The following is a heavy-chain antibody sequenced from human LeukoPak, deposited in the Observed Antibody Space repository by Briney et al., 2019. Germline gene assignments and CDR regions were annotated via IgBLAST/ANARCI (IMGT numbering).Heavy chain of an antibody. D-gene: IGHD1-26*01. CDR2: ISWSSGSI. CDR1: GFTFSSYW. V-gene: IGHV3-9*01. CDR3: AKSGHYSGSYYGYFDY. J-gene: IGHJ4*02. Sequence: GGSLRLSCAASGFTFSSYWMHWVRQAPGKGLEWVSGISWSSGSIGYADSVKGRFTISRDNAKNSLYLQMNSLRAEDTALYYCAKSGHYSGSYYGYFDYWGQGTLVTVSS.